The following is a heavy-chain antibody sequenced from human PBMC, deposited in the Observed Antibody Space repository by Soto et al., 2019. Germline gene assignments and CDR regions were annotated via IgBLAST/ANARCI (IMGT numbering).Heavy chain of an antibody. V-gene: IGHV5-51*07. CDR2: IYPGDSDT. CDR3: TRPRSEHDYYCGINA. J-gene: IGHJ6*02. Sequence: GASQKSSEKRRVGSVCRYWRCRFHQKHGKGLEWMGIIYPGDSDTRYSPSFQGQVTISADKSISTAYLQWSSLKASDTAMYYCTRPRSEHDYYCGINAGGQLTRVTVS. CDR1: VGSVCRYW. D-gene: IGHD3-3*01.